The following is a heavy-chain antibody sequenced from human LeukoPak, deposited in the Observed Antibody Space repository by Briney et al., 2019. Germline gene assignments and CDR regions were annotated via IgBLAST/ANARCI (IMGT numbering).Heavy chain of an antibody. J-gene: IGHJ4*02. CDR1: GFTFSDYY. CDR2: ISSSSSYT. CDR3: AREGPYGSGSPLDY. Sequence: GGSLRLSCAASGFTFSDYYMSWIRQAPGKGLEWVSYISSSSSYTNYADSVKGRFTISRDNAKNSLYLQMNSLRAEDTAVYYCAREGPYGSGSPLDYWGQGTLVIVSS. D-gene: IGHD3-10*01. V-gene: IGHV3-11*06.